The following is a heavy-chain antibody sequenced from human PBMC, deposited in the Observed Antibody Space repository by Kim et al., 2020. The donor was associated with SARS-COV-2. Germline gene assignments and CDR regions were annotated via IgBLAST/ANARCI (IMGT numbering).Heavy chain of an antibody. CDR3: ARATYYDILTGYTYYFDY. CDR1: GYTFTSYG. D-gene: IGHD3-9*01. Sequence: ASVKVSCKASGYTFTSYGISWVRQAPGQGLEWMGWISAYNGNTNYAQKLQGRVTMTTDTSTSTAYMELRSLRSDDTAVYYCARATYYDILTGYTYYFDYWGQGTLVTVSS. J-gene: IGHJ4*02. V-gene: IGHV1-18*01. CDR2: ISAYNGNT.